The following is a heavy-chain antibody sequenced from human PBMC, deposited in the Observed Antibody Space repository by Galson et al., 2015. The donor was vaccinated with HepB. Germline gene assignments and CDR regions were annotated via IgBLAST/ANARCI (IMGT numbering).Heavy chain of an antibody. CDR3: ARGLRWSYEAR. D-gene: IGHD1-26*01. CDR2: ISSSGTTI. CDR1: GFTFSSFE. Sequence: PLRLSCAASGFTFSSFEMNWVRQAPGKGLEWVSYISSSGTTIYYADSVKGRFTISRDNAKNSLYLQMNSLRAEDTAVYYCARGLRWSYEARWGQGTLVTVSS. V-gene: IGHV3-48*03. J-gene: IGHJ4*02.